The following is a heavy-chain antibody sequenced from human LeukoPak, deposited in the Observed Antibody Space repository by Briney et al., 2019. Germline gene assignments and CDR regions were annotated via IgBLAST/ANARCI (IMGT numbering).Heavy chain of an antibody. D-gene: IGHD6-19*01. V-gene: IGHV3-74*01. Sequence: PGGSLRLSCAASGFTFSSYWMHWVRQAPGKGLVWVSRINSDGSSTSYADSVKGRFTISRDNAKNTLYLQMNSLRAEDTAVYYCARDFELRYSSGWYWFHPWGQGTLVTVSS. CDR3: ARDFELRYSSGWYWFHP. J-gene: IGHJ5*02. CDR1: GFTFSSYW. CDR2: INSDGSST.